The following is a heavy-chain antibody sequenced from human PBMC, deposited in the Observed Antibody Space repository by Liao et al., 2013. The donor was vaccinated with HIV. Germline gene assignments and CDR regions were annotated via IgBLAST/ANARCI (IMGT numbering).Heavy chain of an antibody. CDR2: ISYSGST. CDR3: ARGGGHFDF. CDR1: GGSISSYS. D-gene: IGHD3/OR15-3a*01. V-gene: IGHV4-59*01. J-gene: IGHJ4*02. Sequence: QVQLQESGSGRVKPSKTLSLTCVVSGGSISSYSWNWIRQPPGKGLEWVGSISYSGSTNYNPSLEIRVTMSVDTSRNQVSLMLNSVTAADTAVYYCARGGGHFDFWGQGILVTVSS.